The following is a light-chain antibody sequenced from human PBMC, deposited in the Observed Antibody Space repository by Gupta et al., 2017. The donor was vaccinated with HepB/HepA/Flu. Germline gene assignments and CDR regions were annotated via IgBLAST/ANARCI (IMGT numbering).Light chain of an antibody. J-gene: IGKJ1*01. Sequence: IVMTLSPATLPVSPGERATLSCRASQSVSSNLAWYQQKPGQAPRLLIYGASTRATGIPARFSGSGSGTEFTLTISSLQSEDFAVYYCQQYNNWPRTFGQGTKVEIK. CDR1: QSVSSN. CDR3: QQYNNWPRT. CDR2: GAS. V-gene: IGKV3-15*01.